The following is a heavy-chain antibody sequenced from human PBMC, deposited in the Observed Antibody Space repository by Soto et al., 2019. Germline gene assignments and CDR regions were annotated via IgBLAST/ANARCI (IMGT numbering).Heavy chain of an antibody. CDR3: ADWTHVDQ. CDR1: GLTFSSYT. CDR2: LCGDSGCT. Sequence: PGGSLRLSCAASGLTFSSYTMTWVRQAPGKGLEWVSTLCGDSGCTHYADSVKGRFTISRDNSKDTLYLQMGSLRVEDTAVYYCADWTHVDQWGQGTLVTVSS. J-gene: IGHJ4*02. V-gene: IGHV3-23*01. D-gene: IGHD1-1*01.